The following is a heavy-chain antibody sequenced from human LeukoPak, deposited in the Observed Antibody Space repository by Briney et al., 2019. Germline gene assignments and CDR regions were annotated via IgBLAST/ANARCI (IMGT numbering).Heavy chain of an antibody. Sequence: GGSLRLSCAASGFTFSSYAMSWVRQAPGKGLEWVSTISGSGGSTYYADSVKGRFTISRDNSKNTLYLQMNSLRAEDAAVYYCAQGEQWLTYWGQGTLVTVSS. J-gene: IGHJ4*02. V-gene: IGHV3-23*01. CDR2: ISGSGGST. CDR3: AQGEQWLTY. CDR1: GFTFSSYA. D-gene: IGHD6-19*01.